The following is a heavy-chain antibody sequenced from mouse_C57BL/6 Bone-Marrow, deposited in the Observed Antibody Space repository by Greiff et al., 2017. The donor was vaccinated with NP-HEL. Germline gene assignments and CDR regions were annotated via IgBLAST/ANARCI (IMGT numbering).Heavy chain of an antibody. D-gene: IGHD1-2*01. CDR1: GYTFTSYD. CDR3: ARGGDYGHAY. V-gene: IGHV1-85*01. Sequence: VQLQQSGPELVKPGASVKLSCKASGYTFTSYDINWVQQRPGQGLEWIGWIYPSDGSTKYPEKFKGKATLTVDTSSSTAYMELHSLTSEDSAVYFCARGGDYGHAYWGQGTLVTVSA. CDR2: IYPSDGST. J-gene: IGHJ3*01.